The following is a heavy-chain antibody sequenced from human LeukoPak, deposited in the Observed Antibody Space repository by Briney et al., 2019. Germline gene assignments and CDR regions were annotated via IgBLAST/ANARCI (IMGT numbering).Heavy chain of an antibody. D-gene: IGHD3-10*01. Sequence: GRSLRLSCAASGFTYSSHWMSWVRQAPTKGLEWVANIKQDGREKYYVDSVKGRFTISRDNAKNSLYLKMNSLRAEDTAVYYCAREIPLGNYYGSGSYYPYFDYWGQGTLVTVSS. CDR3: AREIPLGNYYGSGSYYPYFDY. V-gene: IGHV3-7*03. J-gene: IGHJ4*01. CDR2: IKQDGREK. CDR1: GFTYSSHW.